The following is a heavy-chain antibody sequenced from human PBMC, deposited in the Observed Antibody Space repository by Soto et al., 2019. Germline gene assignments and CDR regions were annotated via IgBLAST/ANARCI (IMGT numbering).Heavy chain of an antibody. CDR3: ARDKDRAQLGGNYYYILDV. CDR1: RGTFSNSA. D-gene: IGHD3-3*02. CDR2: IMPIFRTP. V-gene: IGHV1-69*12. Sequence: QVQLEQSGAEVKKPGSSVKVSCKASRGTFSNSAISWVRPAPGQGLEWMGGIMPIFRTPDYAQKFQGRVTITADESTTTADMELSGLKPDDTAVYYCARDKDRAQLGGNYYYILDVWGQGTTVTVSS. J-gene: IGHJ6*02.